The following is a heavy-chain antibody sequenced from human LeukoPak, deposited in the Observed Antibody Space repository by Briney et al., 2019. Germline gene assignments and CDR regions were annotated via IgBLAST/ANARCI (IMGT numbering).Heavy chain of an antibody. D-gene: IGHD5-18*01. CDR3: AKDRGYSYGYFSPYFDY. Sequence: GGSLRLSCAASGFTFSSYAMSWVRQAPGKGLEWVSAISGSGGSTYYADSVKGRFTISRDNSKNTLYLQMNSLRAEDTAVHYCAKDRGYSYGYFSPYFDYWGQGTLVTVSS. CDR2: ISGSGGST. CDR1: GFTFSSYA. V-gene: IGHV3-23*01. J-gene: IGHJ4*02.